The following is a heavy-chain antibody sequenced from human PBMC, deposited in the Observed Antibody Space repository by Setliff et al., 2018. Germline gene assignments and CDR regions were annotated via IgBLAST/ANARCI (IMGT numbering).Heavy chain of an antibody. J-gene: IGHJ4*02. CDR2: INQSGST. D-gene: IGHD3-22*01. CDR3: ARGYFPSESSSYFYAY. V-gene: IGHV4-34*01. Sequence: PSETLSLTCAVYSGSFSGYYWSWIRQPPGKGLEWIGEINQSGSTNYNPSLKSRVTISVDTSKNQFSLKLSSVTAAGTAVYYCARGYFPSESSSYFYAYWGQGTLVTVSS. CDR1: SGSFSGYY.